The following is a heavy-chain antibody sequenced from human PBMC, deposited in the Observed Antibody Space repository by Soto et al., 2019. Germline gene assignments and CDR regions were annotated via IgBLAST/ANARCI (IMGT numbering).Heavy chain of an antibody. J-gene: IGHJ4*02. CDR2: IIPLFGTP. V-gene: IGHV1-69*01. CDR3: ARDRYNYSSGNYYTRIDL. CDR1: GGIFSTYA. Sequence: QVQLVQSGAEVKKPGSSVKVSCKASGGIFSTYAISWLRQAPGQGLEWMGGIIPLFGTPNYAQRFQGRVTITADESTSTSYMELSRLRSEDTAVYYCARDRYNYSSGNYYTRIDLWGQGTLVTVSS. D-gene: IGHD3-10*01.